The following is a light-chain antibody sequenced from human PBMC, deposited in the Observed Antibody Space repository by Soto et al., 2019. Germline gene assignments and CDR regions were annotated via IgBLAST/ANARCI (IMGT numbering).Light chain of an antibody. V-gene: IGLV2-14*03. CDR1: SSDVGGYNY. Sequence: QSVLTQPASVSGSPGQSITISCTGTSSDVGGYNYVSWYQQHPGKAPNLMIYDVSNRPSGVSNRFSGSKSGNTASLTISGLQAEDEADYYCSSYTSSSLHVFGTGTKVTVL. J-gene: IGLJ1*01. CDR3: SSYTSSSLHV. CDR2: DVS.